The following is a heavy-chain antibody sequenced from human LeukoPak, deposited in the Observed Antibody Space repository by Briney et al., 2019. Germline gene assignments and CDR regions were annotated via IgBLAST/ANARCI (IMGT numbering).Heavy chain of an antibody. J-gene: IGHJ3*02. Sequence: GGSLRLSCAASGFTFSNYAMHWVRQAPGKGLEWVAVISFDGSNKYYADSVKGRLTISRDYSKNTLYLQMNSLRAEDTAVYYCARDRWYYYDNSDYYHDAFDIWAKGQWSPSLQ. CDR2: ISFDGSNK. D-gene: IGHD3-22*01. CDR1: GFTFSNYA. CDR3: ARDRWYYYDNSDYYHDAFDI. V-gene: IGHV3-30*04.